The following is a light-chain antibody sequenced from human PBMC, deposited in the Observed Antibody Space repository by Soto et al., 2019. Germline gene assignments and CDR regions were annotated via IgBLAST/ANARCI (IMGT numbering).Light chain of an antibody. Sequence: DIQLTQFPSFLSASVGDRVTITCWVSQGVARYFAWYQQKAGKAPKLLIHAASTLQSGVSSRFSGSGSGTDFTLTISCLQSEDFATYYCQQYYSYPLITFGQGTRLENK. V-gene: IGKV1-9*01. CDR1: QGVARY. CDR2: AAS. CDR3: QQYYSYPLIT. J-gene: IGKJ5*01.